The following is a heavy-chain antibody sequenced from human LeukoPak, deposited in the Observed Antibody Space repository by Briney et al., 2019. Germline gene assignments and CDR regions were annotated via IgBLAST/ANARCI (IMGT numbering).Heavy chain of an antibody. V-gene: IGHV3-30*18. D-gene: IGHD2/OR15-2a*01. CDR1: GFSFSSYG. CDR3: AKDLGVGAYLLFDYITSGLDP. Sequence: GGSLRLSCAASGFSFSSYGMHWVRQAPGKGLEWVAVISYDGSNEYFADSVKGRFTVSRDNSKNTLYLQMNSLRPEDTAVYYCAKDLGVGAYLLFDYITSGLDPWGQGTLVTVSS. J-gene: IGHJ5*02. CDR2: ISYDGSNE.